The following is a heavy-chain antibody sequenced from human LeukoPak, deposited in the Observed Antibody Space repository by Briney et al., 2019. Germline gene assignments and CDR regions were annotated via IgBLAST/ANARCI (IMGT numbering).Heavy chain of an antibody. CDR3: ARPKESYYDSSGYSPGWFDP. Sequence: KISCKGSGYSFTSYWIGWVRQMPGKGLEWMGIIYPGDSDTRYSPSFQGQVTISADKSISTAYLQWSSLKASDTAMYYCARPKESYYDSSGYSPGWFDPWGQGTLVTVSS. J-gene: IGHJ5*02. CDR2: IYPGDSDT. CDR1: GYSFTSYW. V-gene: IGHV5-51*01. D-gene: IGHD3-22*01.